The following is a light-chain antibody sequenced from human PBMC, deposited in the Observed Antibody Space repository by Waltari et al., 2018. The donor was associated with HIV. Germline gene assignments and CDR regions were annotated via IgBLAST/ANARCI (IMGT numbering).Light chain of an antibody. CDR1: SSDIGYFDY. Sequence: QSALTQPRSVSGSPGQSVTISCTGTSSDIGYFDYVTCYQQYPGKAPQVIIYEVNQRPSGVPDRFTGSKSGITASLTISGLQGEDEADYYCCSYAGAYTYVFGTGTKVNVL. V-gene: IGLV2-11*01. J-gene: IGLJ1*01. CDR2: EVN. CDR3: CSYAGAYTYV.